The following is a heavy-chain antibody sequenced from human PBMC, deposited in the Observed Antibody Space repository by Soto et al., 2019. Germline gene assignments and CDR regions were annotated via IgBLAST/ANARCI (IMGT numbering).Heavy chain of an antibody. CDR2: ISHSGIT. CDR1: GGSITSANW. J-gene: IGHJ5*02. CDR3: ARVLRGWFDP. V-gene: IGHV4-4*02. Sequence: SETLSLTCAVSGGSITSANWWTWVRQPPGGGMEWIGEISHSGITNYKASLKSRVTMSVDKTKNDVSLKLTSVTAADTAVYYCARVLRGWFDPWGQGTPVTVSS.